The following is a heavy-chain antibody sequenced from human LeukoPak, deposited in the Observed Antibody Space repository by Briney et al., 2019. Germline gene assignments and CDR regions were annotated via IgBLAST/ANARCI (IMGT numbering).Heavy chain of an antibody. V-gene: IGHV3-30*18. CDR1: GFTFSSYS. CDR3: AKALGTYSSSWYSDY. CDR2: ISYDGSNK. D-gene: IGHD6-13*01. J-gene: IGHJ4*02. Sequence: GGSLRLSCAASGFTFSSYSMNRVRQAPGKGLEWVALISYDGSNKYYADSVKGRFTISRDNSKNTLCLQMNSLRAEDTAVYYCAKALGTYSSSWYSDYWGQGTLVTVSS.